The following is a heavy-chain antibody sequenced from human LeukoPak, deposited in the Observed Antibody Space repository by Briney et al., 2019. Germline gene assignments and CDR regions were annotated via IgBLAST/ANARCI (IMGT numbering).Heavy chain of an antibody. D-gene: IGHD1-1*01. V-gene: IGHV3-11*03. Sequence: PGGSLRLSCAASGFPFSGFDMTWFRQAPGKGLEWLASIGSSGIYTEYADSVKGRFTISRDNAKNSLYLQIHSLRVDDRAVHYCARCCGWNDLHYWGQGTLVTVSS. CDR1: GFPFSGFD. CDR3: ARCCGWNDLHY. CDR2: IGSSGIYT. J-gene: IGHJ4*02.